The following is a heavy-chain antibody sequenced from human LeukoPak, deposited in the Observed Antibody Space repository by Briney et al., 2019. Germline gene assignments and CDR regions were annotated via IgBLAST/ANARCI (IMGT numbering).Heavy chain of an antibody. V-gene: IGHV4-39*01. CDR3: ARHYYDFWSGYYGPWFDP. CDR2: IYYSAST. CDR1: NGSIISSTYY. Sequence: SETLSLTCTVSNGSIISSTYYWGWLRQPPGKGLEWIGSIYYSASTYYNPSLKSRVTISVGTSKNQFSLKLSSVTAADTAVYYCARHYYDFWSGYYGPWFDPWGQGTLVTVSS. D-gene: IGHD3-3*01. J-gene: IGHJ5*02.